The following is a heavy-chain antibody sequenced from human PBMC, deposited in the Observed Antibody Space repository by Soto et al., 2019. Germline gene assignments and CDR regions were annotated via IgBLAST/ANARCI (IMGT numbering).Heavy chain of an antibody. Sequence: QVQLVQSGAEIKKPGSSVKVSCKASGGIFSSYAISWLRQAPGQGLEWLGAVIPILSQAYYAQNLQDRVTSSANKTTNTSTRELCIVRSEDTSEYLCARDCAVAAPPGADDWGPGAMVTVAT. J-gene: IGHJ4*02. CDR2: VIPILSQA. CDR1: GGIFSSYA. V-gene: IGHV1-69*06. CDR3: ARDCAVAAPPGADD. D-gene: IGHD2-15*01.